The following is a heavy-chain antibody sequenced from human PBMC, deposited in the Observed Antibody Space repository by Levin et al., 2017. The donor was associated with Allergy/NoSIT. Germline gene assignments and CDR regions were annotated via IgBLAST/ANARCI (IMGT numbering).Heavy chain of an antibody. J-gene: IGHJ5*02. V-gene: IGHV3-49*04. CDR3: TVLRFLEWLSFHNWFDP. CDR2: IRSKAYGGTT. D-gene: IGHD3-3*01. CDR1: GFTFGDYA. Sequence: LKISCTASGFTFGDYAMSWVRQAPGKGLEWVGFIRSKAYGGTTEYAASVKGRFTISRDDSKSIAYLQMNSLKTEDTAVYYCTVLRFLEWLSFHNWFDPWGQGTLVTVSS.